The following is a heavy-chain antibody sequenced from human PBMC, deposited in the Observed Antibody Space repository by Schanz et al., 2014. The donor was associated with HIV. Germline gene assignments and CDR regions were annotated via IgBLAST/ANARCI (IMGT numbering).Heavy chain of an antibody. Sequence: EVQLVDSGGGLVQPGGSLRLSCAASGFTFSRFWMSWVRQAPGMGLEWVANMNQDGSEKYYVDSVKGRFTISRDNAKNLLYLQMNSLRDEDTAVYYCARIYGGNPSYYGMDVWGQGTTVTVSS. CDR1: GFTFSRFW. D-gene: IGHD4-17*01. CDR2: MNQDGSEK. CDR3: ARIYGGNPSYYGMDV. V-gene: IGHV3-7*01. J-gene: IGHJ6*02.